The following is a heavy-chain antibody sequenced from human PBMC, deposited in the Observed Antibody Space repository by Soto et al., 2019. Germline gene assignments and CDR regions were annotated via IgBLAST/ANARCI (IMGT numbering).Heavy chain of an antibody. Sequence: GGSLRLSCAASGFTFSSYLMHWVRQAPGKGLVWVSRINSDGSSTSYADSVKGRFTISRDNAKNTLYLQMNSLRAEDTAVYYCARVDCTSCYYSAYYYYYGMDVWGQGTTVTVSS. CDR3: ARVDCTSCYYSAYYYYYGMDV. CDR1: GFTFSSYL. J-gene: IGHJ6*02. CDR2: INSDGSST. V-gene: IGHV3-74*01. D-gene: IGHD2-2*01.